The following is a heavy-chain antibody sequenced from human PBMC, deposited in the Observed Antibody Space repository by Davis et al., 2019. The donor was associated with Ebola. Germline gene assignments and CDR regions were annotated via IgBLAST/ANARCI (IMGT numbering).Heavy chain of an antibody. Sequence: SETLSLTCTVSGGSISSGGYYWSWIRQHPGKGLEWIGYIYYSGSTYYNPSLKSRVTISVDTSKNQFSLKLSSVTAADTAVYYCASLNQLLWYYYGMDVWGQGTTVTVSS. J-gene: IGHJ6*02. V-gene: IGHV4-31*03. CDR3: ASLNQLLWYYYGMDV. CDR1: GGSISSGGYY. CDR2: IYYSGST. D-gene: IGHD2-2*01.